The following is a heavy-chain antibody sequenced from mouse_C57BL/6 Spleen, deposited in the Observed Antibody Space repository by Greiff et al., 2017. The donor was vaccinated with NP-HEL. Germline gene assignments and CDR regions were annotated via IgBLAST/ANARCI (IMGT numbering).Heavy chain of an antibody. Sequence: QVQLQQPGAELVMPGASVKLSCKASGYTFTSYWMHWVKQRPGQGLEWIGEIDPSDSYTNYNQKFKGKSTVTVDKSSSTAYMQLSSLTSEDSAVYYCARYRGSHQAWFAYWGQGTLVTVSA. CDR3: ARYRGSHQAWFAY. J-gene: IGHJ3*01. CDR2: IDPSDSYT. CDR1: GYTFTSYW. D-gene: IGHD1-1*01. V-gene: IGHV1-69*01.